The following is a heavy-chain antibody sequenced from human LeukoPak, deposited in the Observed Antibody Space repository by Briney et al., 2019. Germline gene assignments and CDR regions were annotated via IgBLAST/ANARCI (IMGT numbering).Heavy chain of an antibody. J-gene: IGHJ5*02. CDR1: GYTLTELS. CDR3: ATGTSRGVSYYNWFDP. V-gene: IGHV1-24*01. Sequence: ASVKVSCKVSGYTLTELSMHWVRQAPGKGLEWMGGFDPEDGETIYAQKFQGRVTMTEDTSTDTAYMELSSLRPEDTAVYYCATGTSRGVSYYNWFDPWGQGALVTVSS. CDR2: FDPEDGET. D-gene: IGHD1-1*01.